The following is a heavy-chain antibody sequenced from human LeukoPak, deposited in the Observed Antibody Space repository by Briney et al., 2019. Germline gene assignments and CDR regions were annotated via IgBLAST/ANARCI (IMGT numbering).Heavy chain of an antibody. J-gene: IGHJ1*01. CDR1: GGSIAIRNYY. CDR2: VYSSGSV. Sequence: PSETLSLTCAVSGGSIAIRNYYWAWIRQSPGRGLEWLGSVYSSGSVYYNPSLKSRVSMSIDTSKNQFSLKLSSMTAADTAVYYCAREWAYGSASYRQVYLQHWGQGTLVTVSS. CDR3: AREWAYGSASYRQVYLQH. V-gene: IGHV4-39*07. D-gene: IGHD3-10*01.